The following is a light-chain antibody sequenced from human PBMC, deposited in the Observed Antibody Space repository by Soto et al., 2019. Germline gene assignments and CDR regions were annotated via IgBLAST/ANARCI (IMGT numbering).Light chain of an antibody. CDR2: DAS. CDR1: RNVERI. Sequence: ETVLTQSPDTLSLSPGERATLSCRASRNVERILAWYQQKPGQAPRLLIYDASNRATGIPASFSGSGSGTDFTLTISSLEPEDFAVYYCQERKFWPPITFGQGTRLEIK. CDR3: QERKFWPPIT. J-gene: IGKJ5*01. V-gene: IGKV3-11*01.